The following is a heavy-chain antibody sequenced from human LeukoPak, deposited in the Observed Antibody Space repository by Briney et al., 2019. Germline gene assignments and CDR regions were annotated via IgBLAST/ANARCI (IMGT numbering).Heavy chain of an antibody. CDR1: GGTFSSYA. V-gene: IGHV1-69*13. Sequence: SVKVSCKASGGTFSSYAISWVRQAPGQGLEWMGGIIPIFGTANYAQKFQGRVTITADESTSTAYMELSSLRSEDTAVYYCARAGPSGYSSSSGDAFDIWGQGTMVTVSS. CDR3: ARAGPSGYSSSSGDAFDI. D-gene: IGHD6-6*01. J-gene: IGHJ3*02. CDR2: IIPIFGTA.